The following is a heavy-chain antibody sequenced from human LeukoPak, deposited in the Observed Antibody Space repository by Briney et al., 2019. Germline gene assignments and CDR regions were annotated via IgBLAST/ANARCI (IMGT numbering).Heavy chain of an antibody. V-gene: IGHV1-69*05. J-gene: IGHJ4*02. CDR3: ARDRMAGTFVGAY. CDR1: GYTFTSYD. Sequence: GASVKVSCKASGYTFTSYDINWVRQATGQGLEWMGGIIPIFGTANYAQKFQGRVTITTDESTSTAYMELSSLRSEDTAVYYCARDRMAGTFVGAYWGQGTLVTVSS. CDR2: IIPIFGTA. D-gene: IGHD6-19*01.